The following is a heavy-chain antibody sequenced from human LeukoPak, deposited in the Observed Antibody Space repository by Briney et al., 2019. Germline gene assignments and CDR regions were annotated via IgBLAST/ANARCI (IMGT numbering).Heavy chain of an antibody. CDR3: ARLYSSGWYLRVNWFDP. Sequence: GESLKISCKGSGYSFTSYWIGWVRQMPGKGLEWMGIIYPGDSDTRYSPSFQGQVTISADKSISTAYLQWSSLKASDTAMYYCARLYSSGWYLRVNWFDPWGQGTLVTVSS. CDR1: GYSFTSYW. V-gene: IGHV5-51*01. CDR2: IYPGDSDT. J-gene: IGHJ5*02. D-gene: IGHD6-19*01.